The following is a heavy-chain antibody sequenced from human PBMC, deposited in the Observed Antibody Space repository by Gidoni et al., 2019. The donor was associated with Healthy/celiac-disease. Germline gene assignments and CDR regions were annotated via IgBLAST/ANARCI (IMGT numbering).Heavy chain of an antibody. CDR2: IRRKANSYAT. CDR3: TRRKDIVVVPAARGGTYGMDV. V-gene: IGHV3-73*01. D-gene: IGHD2-2*01. J-gene: IGHJ6*02. Sequence: EVQLVESGGGLVQPGGALKLSCAASGFTFSGSAMHWVRQASGKGLEWVVRIRRKANSYATAYAASVKGRFTISRDDSKNTAYLQMNSLKTEDTAVYYCTRRKDIVVVPAARGGTYGMDVWGQGTTVTVSS. CDR1: GFTFSGSA.